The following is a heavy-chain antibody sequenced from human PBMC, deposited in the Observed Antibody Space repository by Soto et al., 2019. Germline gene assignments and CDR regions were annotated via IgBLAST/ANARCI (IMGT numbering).Heavy chain of an antibody. Sequence: EVQLVESGGGLVQPGGSLRLSCAASGLIFSNYKMHWVRQAPGKGLVWVSRINTDGSITDYADSVQGRFTVSRDNPKNTLYLQMNSLRAEDTAVYYCARDTDGLHYWGQGTLVTVSS. V-gene: IGHV3-74*01. CDR3: ARDTDGLHY. CDR1: GLIFSNYK. CDR2: INTDGSIT. J-gene: IGHJ4*02.